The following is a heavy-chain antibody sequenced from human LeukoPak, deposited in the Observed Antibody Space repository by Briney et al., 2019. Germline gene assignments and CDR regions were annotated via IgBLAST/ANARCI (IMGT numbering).Heavy chain of an antibody. Sequence: SETLSLTCSVSGGSLISYYWSWLRQPPGKGLEWIGYIYHSGTTNYNPSLKSRVTISVDTSKNQFSPRLSSVTAADTAVYYCARESLSSYNYGYGSFDYWGQGTLVTVSS. CDR2: IYHSGTT. CDR3: ARESLSSYNYGYGSFDY. D-gene: IGHD5-24*01. J-gene: IGHJ4*02. V-gene: IGHV4-59*01. CDR1: GGSLISYY.